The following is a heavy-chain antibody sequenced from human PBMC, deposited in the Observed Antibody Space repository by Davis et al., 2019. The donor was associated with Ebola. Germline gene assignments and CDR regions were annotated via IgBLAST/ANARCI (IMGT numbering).Heavy chain of an antibody. CDR1: GFTFSTYT. D-gene: IGHD3-22*01. J-gene: IGHJ4*02. CDR2: ITRGSGYT. CDR3: VRDGGTYYYDRDGYYLFDY. V-gene: IGHV3-21*01. Sequence: PGGSLRLSCAASGFTFSTYTMNWVRQAPGKGLEWVASITRGSGYTSYADSLKGRFTIPRDNGRNSVSLQMNSLRAEDTAVYYCVRDGGTYYYDRDGYYLFDYWGQGTLVTVSS.